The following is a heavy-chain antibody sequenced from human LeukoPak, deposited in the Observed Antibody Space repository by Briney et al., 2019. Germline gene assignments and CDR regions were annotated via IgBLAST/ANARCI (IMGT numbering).Heavy chain of an antibody. Sequence: ETLSLTCTVSGGSISSFYWTWIRQPPGKGLEYIGYIHSGGSTDYNPSLTSRLTISADTSKNQFFLSLSSVTAADTAVYYCARLSYNSGWPCYWYIGLWGGGTLVTVSS. CDR3: ARLSYNSGWPCYWYIGL. CDR2: IHSGGST. D-gene: IGHD6-19*01. J-gene: IGHJ2*01. V-gene: IGHV4-4*08. CDR1: GGSISSFY.